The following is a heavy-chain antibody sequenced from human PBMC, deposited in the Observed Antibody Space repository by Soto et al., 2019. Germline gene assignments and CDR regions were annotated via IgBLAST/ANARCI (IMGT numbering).Heavy chain of an antibody. J-gene: IGHJ5*02. CDR3: ARGQRFSDWFDP. CDR2: IYSSAST. Sequence: QVQLQESGPGLVKPSETLSLTCTVSGGDISTYYWTWIRQPAGKGLEWIGRIYSSASTKYNPSLKSRVTMSLDTSNNQFSLRLSSVTAANTAVYYCARGQRFSDWFDPWGQGTLVTVSS. CDR1: GGDISTYY. D-gene: IGHD3-3*01. V-gene: IGHV4-4*07.